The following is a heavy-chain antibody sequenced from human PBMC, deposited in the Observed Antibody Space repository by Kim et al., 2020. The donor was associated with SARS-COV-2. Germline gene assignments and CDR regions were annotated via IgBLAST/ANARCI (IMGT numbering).Heavy chain of an antibody. D-gene: IGHD3-9*01. V-gene: IGHV5-51*01. CDR2: IYPGDSDT. CDR1: GYSFTSYW. CDR3: ARHGQVNVLRYFDWLNQDAFDI. Sequence: GESLKISCKGSGYSFTSYWIGWVRQMPGKGLEWMGIIYPGDSDTRYSPSFQGQVTISADKSISTAYLQWSSLKASDTAKYYCARHGQVNVLRYFDWLNQDAFDIWGQETMVTVSS. J-gene: IGHJ3*02.